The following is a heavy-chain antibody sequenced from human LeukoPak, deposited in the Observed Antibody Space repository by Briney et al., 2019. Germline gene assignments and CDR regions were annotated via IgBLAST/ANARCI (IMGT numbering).Heavy chain of an antibody. CDR1: NGSISSRNHY. J-gene: IGHJ4*02. CDR3: VRLYYYGSGTLMYYFDY. V-gene: IGHV4-39*01. CDR2: VYYLGTT. D-gene: IGHD3-10*01. Sequence: SETLSLTCTVSNGSISSRNHYWGWIRQPPGKGLELIGNVYYLGTTYYNPSLQSRVTISVDTSKNHFSLRLSSVTAADTAVYYCVRLYYYGSGTLMYYFDYWGQGTLVTVSS.